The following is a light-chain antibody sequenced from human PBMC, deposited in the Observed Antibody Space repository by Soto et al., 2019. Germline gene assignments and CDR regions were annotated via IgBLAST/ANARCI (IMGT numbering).Light chain of an antibody. CDR3: QQSFTTPS. CDR1: QTVSSY. CDR2: ATS. J-gene: IGKJ5*01. Sequence: DIQMAQSPSSLSASVGDRVNITCRASQTVSSYLNWYQQKPGTVPKLLIYATSNLQSGVPSRFSGRGSGTDFTLTISSLQPEDFATYYCQQSFTTPSFGQGTRLKIK. V-gene: IGKV1-39*01.